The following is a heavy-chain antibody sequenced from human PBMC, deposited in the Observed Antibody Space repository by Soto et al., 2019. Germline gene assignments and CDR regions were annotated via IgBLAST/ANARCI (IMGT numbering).Heavy chain of an antibody. CDR3: TTVKDYDFWSGYANYYGMDV. J-gene: IGHJ6*02. CDR1: GFTFSNAW. Sequence: EVQLVESGGGLVKPGGSLRLSCAASGFTFSNAWMNWVRQAAGKGLEWVGRIKSKTDGGTTDYAAPVKGRFTISRDDSKNTPYLQMNSLKTEDTAVYYCTTVKDYDFWSGYANYYGMDVWGQGTTVTVSS. D-gene: IGHD3-3*01. CDR2: IKSKTDGGTT. V-gene: IGHV3-15*07.